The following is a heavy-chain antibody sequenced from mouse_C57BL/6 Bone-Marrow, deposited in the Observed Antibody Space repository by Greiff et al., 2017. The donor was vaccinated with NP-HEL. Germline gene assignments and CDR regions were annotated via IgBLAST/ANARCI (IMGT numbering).Heavy chain of an antibody. J-gene: IGHJ2*01. CDR1: GYSITSGYY. CDR2: ISYDGSN. V-gene: IGHV3-6*01. CDR3: ASDGYYPYYFDY. Sequence: EVQLVESGPGLVKPSQSLSLTCSVTGYSITSGYYWNWIRQFPGNKLEWMGYISYDGSNNYNPSLKNRISITRDTSKNQFFLKLNSVTTEDTATYYCASDGYYPYYFDYWGQGTTLTVSS. D-gene: IGHD2-3*01.